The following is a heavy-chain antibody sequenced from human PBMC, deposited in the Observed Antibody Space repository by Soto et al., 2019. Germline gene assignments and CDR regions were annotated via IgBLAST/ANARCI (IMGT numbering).Heavy chain of an antibody. CDR1: GYRFTNYW. CDR3: ARRVGTWPFHFDY. V-gene: IGHV5-51*01. J-gene: IGHJ4*02. CDR2: IYPGDSET. Sequence: LGESLKISCEGSGYRFTNYWIGWVRQVPGKGLEWMGIIYPGDSETRYSPSFEGRVTISVDTSTNTAYVQWSSLQASDTAIYYCARRVGTWPFHFDYWGQGTLVTV.